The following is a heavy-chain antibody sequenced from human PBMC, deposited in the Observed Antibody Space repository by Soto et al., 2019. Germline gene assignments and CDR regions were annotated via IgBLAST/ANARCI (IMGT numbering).Heavy chain of an antibody. D-gene: IGHD3-10*01. Sequence: QLQLQESGPGLVKPSETLSLTCTVSGGSISSSSYYWGWIRQPPGKGLEWIGSIYYSGSTYYNPSLTSRVTISVDTSKNQFSLKLSSVTAADTAVYYCARRGADYYGSGSSRFDPWGQGTLVTVSS. J-gene: IGHJ5*02. CDR2: IYYSGST. CDR1: GGSISSSSYY. CDR3: ARRGADYYGSGSSRFDP. V-gene: IGHV4-39*01.